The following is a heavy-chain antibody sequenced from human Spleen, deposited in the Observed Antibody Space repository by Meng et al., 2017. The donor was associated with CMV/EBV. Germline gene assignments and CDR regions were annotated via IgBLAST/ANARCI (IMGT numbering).Heavy chain of an antibody. J-gene: IGHJ2*01. Sequence: TVSGGSISSSSYFWGWIRQPPGKGLEWIGGIYYSGTTYYSPSLKSRVTISVDTSKNQFSLQLSSVTAADTAVYYCTRKRRQGYWYFDLWGRGTLVTVSS. CDR1: GGSISSSSYF. CDR3: TRKRRQGYWYFDL. V-gene: IGHV4-39*07. D-gene: IGHD6-25*01. CDR2: IYYSGTT.